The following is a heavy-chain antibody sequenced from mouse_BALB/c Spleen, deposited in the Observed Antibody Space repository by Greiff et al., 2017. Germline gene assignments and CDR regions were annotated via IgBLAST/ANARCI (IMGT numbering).Heavy chain of an antibody. CDR1: GFTFSSYG. CDR2: INSNGGST. V-gene: IGHV5-6-3*01. J-gene: IGHJ2*01. Sequence: DVQLQESGGGLVQPGGSLKLSCAASGFTFSSYGMSWVRQTPDKRLELVATINSNGGSTYYPASVKGRFTISRDNAKNTLYLQMSSLKSEDTAMYYCARDRGGPFDYWGQGTTLTVSS. D-gene: IGHD1-1*02. CDR3: ARDRGGPFDY.